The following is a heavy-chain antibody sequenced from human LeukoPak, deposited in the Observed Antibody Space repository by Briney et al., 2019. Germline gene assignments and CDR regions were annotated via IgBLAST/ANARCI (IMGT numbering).Heavy chain of an antibody. Sequence: SETLSLTCTVSGGSMSSYCWSWIRQPPGKGLEWIGFIYYTGSTNYNPSLKSRVTVSLDTSKNQFSLKLSSVTAADTAVYYCASGRYSYANEFWGQGTLVTVSS. D-gene: IGHD5-18*01. CDR2: IYYTGST. J-gene: IGHJ4*02. CDR3: ASGRYSYANEF. V-gene: IGHV4-59*01. CDR1: GGSMSSYC.